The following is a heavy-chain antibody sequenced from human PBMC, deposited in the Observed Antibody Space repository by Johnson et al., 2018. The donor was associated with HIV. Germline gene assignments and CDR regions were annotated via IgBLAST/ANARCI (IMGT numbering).Heavy chain of an antibody. J-gene: IGHJ3*02. V-gene: IGHV3-66*01. Sequence: VQLVESGGGVVQPGGSLRLSCAASGFTFSSYAMSWVRQAPGKGLEWVSAIYSGGSTYYADSVKGRFTISRDNSKNTLYLQMNSLRAEDTAVYYCAREWYGVRGVNDAFDIWGQGTMVTVSS. CDR2: IYSGGST. D-gene: IGHD3-10*01. CDR1: GFTFSSYA. CDR3: AREWYGVRGVNDAFDI.